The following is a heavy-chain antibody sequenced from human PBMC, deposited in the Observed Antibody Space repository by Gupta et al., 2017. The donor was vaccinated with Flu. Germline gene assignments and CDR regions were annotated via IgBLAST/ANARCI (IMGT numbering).Heavy chain of an antibody. CDR2: ISWNGGSI. CDR1: GFTFHDYA. CDR3: AKDLGATFDYFDY. J-gene: IGHJ4*02. Sequence: EVQLVESGGGLVQPGRSLRLSCAASGFTFHDYAMHWVRQAPGKGLEWVSGISWNGGSIGYADSVKGRFTISRDNAKNSLYLQMNSLRAEDTALYYCAKDLGATFDYFDYWGQGTLVTVSS. D-gene: IGHD1-26*01. V-gene: IGHV3-9*01.